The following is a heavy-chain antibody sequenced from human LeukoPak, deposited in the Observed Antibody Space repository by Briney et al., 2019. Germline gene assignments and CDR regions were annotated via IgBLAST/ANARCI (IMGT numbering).Heavy chain of an antibody. CDR1: GGTFSSYA. CDR2: IIPIFGTA. J-gene: IGHJ4*02. D-gene: IGHD3-3*01. CDR3: TRGGLFGVGPFDY. V-gene: IGHV1-69*13. Sequence: SVKVSCKASGGTFSSYAISWVRQAPGQGLEWMGGIIPIFGTANYAQKFQGRVTITADESTSTAYMELSSLRSEDTAVYYCTRGGLFGVGPFDYWGQGTLVTVSS.